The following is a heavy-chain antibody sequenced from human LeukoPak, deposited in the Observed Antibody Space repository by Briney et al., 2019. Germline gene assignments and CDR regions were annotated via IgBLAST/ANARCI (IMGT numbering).Heavy chain of an antibody. D-gene: IGHD6-13*01. CDR1: GFTFSGSA. Sequence: GGSLRLSCAASGFTFSGSALHWVRQASGKGLEWVGRIRSTANGYATAYAASVKGRFTISRDDSKNTAYLQMDSLKTEDTAVYYCAVIRGYTNSWPLDYWGQGALVTVSS. CDR3: AVIRGYTNSWPLDY. V-gene: IGHV3-73*01. J-gene: IGHJ4*02. CDR2: IRSTANGYAT.